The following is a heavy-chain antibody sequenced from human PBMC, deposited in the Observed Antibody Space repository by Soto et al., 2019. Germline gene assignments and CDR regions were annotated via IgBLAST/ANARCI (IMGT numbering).Heavy chain of an antibody. Sequence: SETLSLTCTVSGGSISSSSYYWGWIRQPPGKGLEWIGSIYYSGSTYYNPSLKSRVTISVDTSKNQFSLKLSSVTAADTAVYYCAIRAGGGYDFEGAFDIWGQGTMVTVSS. CDR2: IYYSGST. V-gene: IGHV4-39*01. CDR3: AIRAGGGYDFEGAFDI. D-gene: IGHD5-12*01. J-gene: IGHJ3*02. CDR1: GGSISSSSYY.